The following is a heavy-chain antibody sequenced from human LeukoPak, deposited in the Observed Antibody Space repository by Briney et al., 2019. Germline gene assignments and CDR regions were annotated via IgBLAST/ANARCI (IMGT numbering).Heavy chain of an antibody. V-gene: IGHV4-30-4*08. CDR2: IYYSGST. D-gene: IGHD6-13*01. Sequence: SETLSLTCTVSGGSISSSSYSWGWIRQPPGKGLEWIGYIYYSGSTYYNPSLKSRVTISVDTSKNQFSLKLSSVTAADTAVYYCARDNARIAAAGIFDYWGQGTLVTVSS. CDR3: ARDNARIAAAGIFDY. CDR1: GGSISSSSYS. J-gene: IGHJ4*02.